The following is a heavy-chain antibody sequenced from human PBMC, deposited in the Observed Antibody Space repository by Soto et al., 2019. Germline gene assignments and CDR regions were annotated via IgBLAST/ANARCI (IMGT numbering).Heavy chain of an antibody. CDR2: IYDGGSA. J-gene: IGHJ4*02. Sequence: SETLSLTCTVSGDSISDFYWSWIRQPPGKGLEWIGYIYDGGSANYNPSLKSRVTISVDTSKNQFSLKLRSVTAADTAVYYCARDKGSFYDTTGWVFDYWGQGALVTVSS. V-gene: IGHV4-59*01. CDR3: ARDKGSFYDTTGWVFDY. CDR1: GDSISDFY. D-gene: IGHD3-22*01.